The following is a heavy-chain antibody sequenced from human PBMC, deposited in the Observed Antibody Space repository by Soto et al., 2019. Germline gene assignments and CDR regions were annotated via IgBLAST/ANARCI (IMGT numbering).Heavy chain of an antibody. Sequence: SETLSLTCTVSGGXIRSGDYYWSWIRQPPGKGLESIGYIYYSGSTYYNPSLKSRVTISVDTSKNQFSLKLSSVTAADTAGYYCARSLRRGHPFDYWGQGTLVTVSS. CDR1: GGXIRSGDYY. D-gene: IGHD3-10*01. CDR2: IYYSGST. CDR3: ARSLRRGHPFDY. J-gene: IGHJ4*02. V-gene: IGHV4-30-4*01.